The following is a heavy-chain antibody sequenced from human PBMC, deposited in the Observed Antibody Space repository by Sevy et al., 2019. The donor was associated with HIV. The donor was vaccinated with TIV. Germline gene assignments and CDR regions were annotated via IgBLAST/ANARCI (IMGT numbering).Heavy chain of an antibody. CDR2: IKQDGSEK. J-gene: IGHJ4*02. Sequence: GGSLRLSCAASGFTFSSYWMSWVRQAPGKGLEWVANIKQDGSEKYYVDSVKGRLTISRDNAKNSLYLQMNSLRAEDTAVYYCAREGYSSGWYGEDEVFDYWGQGTLVTVSS. V-gene: IGHV3-7*03. D-gene: IGHD6-19*01. CDR1: GFTFSSYW. CDR3: AREGYSSGWYGEDEVFDY.